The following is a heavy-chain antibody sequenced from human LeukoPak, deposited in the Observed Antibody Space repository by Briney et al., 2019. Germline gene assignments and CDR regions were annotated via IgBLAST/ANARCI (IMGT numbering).Heavy chain of an antibody. CDR3: ARGGHFSYGSDV. V-gene: IGHV3-48*02. J-gene: IGHJ6*02. CDR1: GFTFSGYN. Sequence: GGSLRLSCAASGFTFSGYNMNWVRQAPGKGLEWVSYISSSSNTVYYADSVKGRFTISRDNVKNSLYLQMNSLRDEDTAVYFCARGGHFSYGSDVWGQGTTVTVSS. CDR2: ISSSSNTV.